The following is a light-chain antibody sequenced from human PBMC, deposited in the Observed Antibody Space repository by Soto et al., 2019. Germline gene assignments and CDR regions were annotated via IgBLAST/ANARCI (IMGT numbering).Light chain of an antibody. CDR2: DTS. J-gene: IGKJ5*01. CDR3: QQREHWPPIT. Sequence: EIVLTQSPATLSSSPGETATLSCRAIQSVDSDYLAWYQQKSGQAPRLLIYDTSNRATGIPARFSGSGSGTDFTLTISSLEPEDFAVYYCQQREHWPPITFGQGTRLEI. V-gene: IGKV3-11*01. CDR1: QSVDSDY.